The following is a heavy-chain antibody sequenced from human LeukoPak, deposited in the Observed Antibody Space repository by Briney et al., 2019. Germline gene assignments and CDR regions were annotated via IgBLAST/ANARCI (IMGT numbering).Heavy chain of an antibody. CDR2: IYTSGTI. CDR3: ARDSGTTGEVKFDP. J-gene: IGHJ5*02. D-gene: IGHD3-10*01. Sequence: PSETLSLTCTVSGGSISSYYWSWIRQPAGTALEWIGRIYTSGTITYNPSLKSRVTMSVDTSKNQFSLKLSSVTAADTAVYYCARDSGTTGEVKFDPWGQGTLVTVSS. V-gene: IGHV4-4*07. CDR1: GGSISSYY.